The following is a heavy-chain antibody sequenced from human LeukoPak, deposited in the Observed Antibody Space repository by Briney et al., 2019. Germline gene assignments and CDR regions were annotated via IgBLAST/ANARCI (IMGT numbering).Heavy chain of an antibody. V-gene: IGHV4-34*01. Sequence: SETLSLTCAVYGGSFSGYYWSWIRQPPGKGLEWFGEINHSGSTNYNPSLKSRVTISVDTSKNQFSLKLSSVTAADTAVYYCARSPHAYSNYGNNYYYYMDVWGKGTTVTVSS. J-gene: IGHJ6*03. CDR3: ARSPHAYSNYGNNYYYYMDV. CDR2: INHSGST. CDR1: GGSFSGYY. D-gene: IGHD4-11*01.